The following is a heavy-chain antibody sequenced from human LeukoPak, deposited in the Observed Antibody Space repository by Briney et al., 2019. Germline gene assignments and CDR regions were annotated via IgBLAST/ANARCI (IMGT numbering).Heavy chain of an antibody. D-gene: IGHD6-6*01. CDR2: ISGSGGST. J-gene: IGHJ4*02. CDR1: GFTFSSYA. Sequence: GGSLRLSCAASGFTFSSYAMSGVRQAPGKGLEWVSAISGSGGSTYYADSVKGRFTISRDNSKNTLYLQMNSLRAEDTAVYYCARIYSSSSPHFDYWGQGTLVTVSS. CDR3: ARIYSSSSPHFDY. V-gene: IGHV3-23*01.